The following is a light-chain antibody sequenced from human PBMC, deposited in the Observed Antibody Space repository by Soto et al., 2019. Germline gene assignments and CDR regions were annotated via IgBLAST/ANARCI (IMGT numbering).Light chain of an antibody. CDR3: QRYHSALLT. J-gene: IGKJ3*01. Sequence: DIQMTQSPSSLSASVGDRVTMTCRASQDISNYVAWYQQKPGEVPKLLIYAASTLQSGVPARFSGGGFGTDFTLTISSLRPEDVATYYCQRYHSALLTFGPGTIVDLK. V-gene: IGKV1-27*01. CDR1: QDISNY. CDR2: AAS.